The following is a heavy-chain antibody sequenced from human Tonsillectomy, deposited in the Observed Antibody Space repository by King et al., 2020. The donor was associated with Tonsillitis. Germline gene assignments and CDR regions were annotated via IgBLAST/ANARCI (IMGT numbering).Heavy chain of an antibody. CDR3: ARSSGIYSYYYLGLAV. V-gene: IGHV3-33*05. Sequence: VQLVESGGGVVQPGRSLRLSCAASGFTFSTFAMHWVRQAPGKGLEWVAVISFDGNKKFYPDSVKGRFTISRDNSKNTLYLQMSSLRAEDTAVYYCARSSGIYSYYYLGLAVWGQGTTVTVSS. D-gene: IGHD3-10*01. J-gene: IGHJ6*02. CDR2: ISFDGNKK. CDR1: GFTFSTFA.